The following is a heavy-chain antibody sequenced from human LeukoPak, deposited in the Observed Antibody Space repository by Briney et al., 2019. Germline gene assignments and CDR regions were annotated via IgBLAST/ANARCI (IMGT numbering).Heavy chain of an antibody. CDR2: IYPGDSDT. Sequence: RGESLKISCKGSGYSFTSYWIGWVRQMPGKGLEWMGIIYPGDSDTRYSPSFQGQVTISADKSISAAYLQWNSLKASDTALYYCSRQFTIDSSGYYHDYWGQGTLVTVSS. J-gene: IGHJ4*02. CDR1: GYSFTSYW. D-gene: IGHD3-22*01. CDR3: SRQFTIDSSGYYHDY. V-gene: IGHV5-51*01.